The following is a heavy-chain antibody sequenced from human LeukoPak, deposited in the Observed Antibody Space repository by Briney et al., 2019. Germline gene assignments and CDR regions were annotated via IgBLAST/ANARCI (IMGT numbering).Heavy chain of an antibody. Sequence: TSETLSLTCTVSGGSISSYYWSWIRQPPGKGLEWIGYIYYSGSTNYNPSLKSRVTISVDTSKNQFSLKLSSVTAADTAVYYCARDSTSGPFYYFDYWGQGTLVTVSS. CDR2: IYYSGST. V-gene: IGHV4-59*01. CDR3: ARDSTSGPFYYFDY. D-gene: IGHD2-2*01. J-gene: IGHJ4*02. CDR1: GGSISSYY.